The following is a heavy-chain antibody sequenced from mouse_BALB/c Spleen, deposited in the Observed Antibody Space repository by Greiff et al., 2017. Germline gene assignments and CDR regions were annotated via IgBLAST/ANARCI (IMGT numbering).Heavy chain of an antibody. CDR3: TSIYYDYNYFDY. CDR1: GYTFTSYW. CDR2: IYPGNSDT. Sequence: VQLQQSGTVLARPGASVKMSCKASGYTFTSYWMHWVKQRPGQGLEWIGAIYPGNSDTSYNQKFKGKAKLTAVTSTSTAYMELSSLTNEDSAVYYCTSIYYDYNYFDYGGQGTTLTVSS. J-gene: IGHJ2*01. V-gene: IGHV1-5*01. D-gene: IGHD2-4*01.